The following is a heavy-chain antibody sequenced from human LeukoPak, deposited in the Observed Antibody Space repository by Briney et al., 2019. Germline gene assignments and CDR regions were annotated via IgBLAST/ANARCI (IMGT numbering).Heavy chain of an antibody. CDR2: ISYDGSNK. CDR1: GFTFSSYA. CDR3: ARDPVGATTPDC. Sequence: PGGSLRLSCAASGFTFSSYAMHWVRQAPGKGLEWVAVISYDGSNKYYADSVKGRFTISRDNAKNSLYLQMNSLRAEDTAVYYCARDPVGATTPDCWGQGALVTVSS. J-gene: IGHJ4*02. D-gene: IGHD1-26*01. V-gene: IGHV3-30-3*01.